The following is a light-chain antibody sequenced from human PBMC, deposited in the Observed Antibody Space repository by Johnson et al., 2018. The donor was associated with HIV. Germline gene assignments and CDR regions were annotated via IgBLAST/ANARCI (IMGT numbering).Light chain of an antibody. Sequence: QSVLTQPPSVSAAPGQTVTISCSGSSSNVGSSFVSWYRQVPGTAPKLLIYDNNRRPSGIPDRFSGSKSGSSATLGITGLQTGDEADYYCGTWDGSLSAGAVFGTGTKVTVL. CDR3: GTWDGSLSAGAV. V-gene: IGLV1-51*01. J-gene: IGLJ1*01. CDR1: SSNVGSSF. CDR2: DNN.